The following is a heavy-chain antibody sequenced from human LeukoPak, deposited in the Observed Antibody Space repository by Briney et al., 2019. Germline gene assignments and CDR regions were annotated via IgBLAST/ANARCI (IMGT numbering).Heavy chain of an antibody. CDR1: GYSFTSYW. D-gene: IGHD3-22*01. CDR2: IYPGDSDT. J-gene: IGHJ4*02. Sequence: GESLKVSCKGSGYSFTSYWIGWVRQMPGKGLEWMGIIYPGDSDTRYSPSFQGQVTISADKSISTAYLQWSSLKASDTAMYYCARHTDNYDSSGYNDYWGQGTLVTVSS. CDR3: ARHTDNYDSSGYNDY. V-gene: IGHV5-51*01.